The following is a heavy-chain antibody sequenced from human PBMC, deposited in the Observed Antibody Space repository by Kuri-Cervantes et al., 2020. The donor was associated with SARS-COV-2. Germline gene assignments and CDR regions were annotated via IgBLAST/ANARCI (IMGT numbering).Heavy chain of an antibody. Sequence: ASVKVSCKASGYTFTSYDINWVRQATGQGLEWMGWMNPNSGNTGYAQKFQGGVTMTRDTSTSTVYMELSSLRSEDTAVYYCARDGDYSNYGMYYFDYWGQGTLVTVSS. V-gene: IGHV1-8*02. CDR3: ARDGDYSNYGMYYFDY. D-gene: IGHD4-11*01. CDR2: MNPNSGNT. CDR1: GYTFTSYD. J-gene: IGHJ4*02.